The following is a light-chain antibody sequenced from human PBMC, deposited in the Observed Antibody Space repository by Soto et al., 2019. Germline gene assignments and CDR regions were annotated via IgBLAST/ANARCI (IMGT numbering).Light chain of an antibody. J-gene: IGKJ3*01. Sequence: DIVMTQSPDSLAVSLGERATINCKSTQSVLYSSTHKNYLAWYQQKTGQPPKLLIYWASTRESGVPDRFSGSGSGTDFTLTISSLQAEDVAVYYCQQYYSSPFTFGPGTKVDI. CDR1: QSVLYSSTHKNY. CDR3: QQYYSSPFT. V-gene: IGKV4-1*01. CDR2: WAS.